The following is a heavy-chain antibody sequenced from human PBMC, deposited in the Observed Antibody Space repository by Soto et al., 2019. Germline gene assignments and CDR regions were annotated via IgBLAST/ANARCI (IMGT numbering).Heavy chain of an antibody. CDR1: GYNFINYD. Sequence: ASVKVSCKASGYNFINYDISWVRQAAGQGLEWMGWMSPRTGMTKTTYLPDFQRRLTMTTDTSTTTAYMELRSLRSDDTAVYYCARVVPGAEAWFGPWGQGTLVTVSS. D-gene: IGHD2-2*01. CDR3: ARVVPGAEAWFGP. J-gene: IGHJ5*02. CDR2: MSPRTGMT. V-gene: IGHV1-18*01.